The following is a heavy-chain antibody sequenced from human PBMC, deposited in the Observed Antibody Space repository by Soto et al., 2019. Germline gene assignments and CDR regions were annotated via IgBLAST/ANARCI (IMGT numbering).Heavy chain of an antibody. CDR3: ARSSSRRAGYYFDY. CDR2: IYHSGST. V-gene: IGHV4-30-2*01. J-gene: IGHJ4*02. CDR1: GGSISSGGYS. Sequence: PSETLSLTCAVSGGSISSGGYSWSWIRQPPGKGLEWIGYIYHSGSTYYNPSLKSRVTISVDRSKNQFSLELSSVTAADTAVYYCARSSSRRAGYYFDYWGQGTLVTVSS. D-gene: IGHD6-13*01.